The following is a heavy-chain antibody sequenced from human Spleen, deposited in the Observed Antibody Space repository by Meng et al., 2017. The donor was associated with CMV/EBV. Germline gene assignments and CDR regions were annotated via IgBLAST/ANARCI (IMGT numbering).Heavy chain of an antibody. CDR2: IIPIFGTA. J-gene: IGHJ4*02. D-gene: IGHD6-19*01. CDR3: AREDSSHAGYYFDY. Sequence: SVKVSCKASGGTFSSYAISWVRQAPGQGLEWMGGIIPIFGTANYAQKFQGRVKITTDESTSTDYMELSSLRSEDTAVYYCAREDSSHAGYYFDYWGQGTLVTVSS. V-gene: IGHV1-69*05. CDR1: GGTFSSYA.